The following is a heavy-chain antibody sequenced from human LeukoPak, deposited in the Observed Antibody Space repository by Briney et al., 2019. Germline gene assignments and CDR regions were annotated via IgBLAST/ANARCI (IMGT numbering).Heavy chain of an antibody. CDR3: ARHRSGGSQDDAFDI. CDR2: IKPDGGEK. Sequence: GESLRLSCAASGFTFNNYWMSWIRQAPGKGLEWVANIKPDGGEKYYADSVKGRFTISRDNAKNSLFLQMNSLRAEDTAVYYCARHRSGGSQDDAFDIWGQGTMVTVSS. CDR1: GFTFNNYW. D-gene: IGHD2-15*01. V-gene: IGHV3-7*01. J-gene: IGHJ3*02.